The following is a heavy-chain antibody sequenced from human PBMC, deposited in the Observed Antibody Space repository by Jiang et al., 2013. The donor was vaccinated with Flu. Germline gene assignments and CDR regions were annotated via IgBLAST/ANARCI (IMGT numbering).Heavy chain of an antibody. CDR2: IYYSGST. D-gene: IGHD4-23*01. CDR1: GGSISSSSYY. CDR3: ARHAVTYDY. V-gene: IGHV4-39*01. Sequence: LLKPSETLSLTCTVSGGSISSSSYYWGWIRQPPGKGLEWIGSIYYSGSTYYNPSLKSRVTISVDTSKNQFSLKLSSVTAADTAVYYCARHAVTYDYWGQGNPGHRLL. J-gene: IGHJ4*02.